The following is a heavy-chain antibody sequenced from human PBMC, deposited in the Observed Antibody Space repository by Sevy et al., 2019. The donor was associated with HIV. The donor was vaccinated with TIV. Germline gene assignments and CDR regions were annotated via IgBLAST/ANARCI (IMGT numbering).Heavy chain of an antibody. CDR2: VSGSGGKR. V-gene: IGHV3-23*01. J-gene: IGHJ3*01. D-gene: IGHD3-10*01. CDR1: GFTFSNYG. CDR3: ARRGNYYGDAFDF. Sequence: GGSLRLSCAAFGFTFSNYGMTWVRQAPGKGLEWVSSVSGSGGKRYNADSVKGRFTISRDNSKNTLYLQMNSLRAEETAVYYCARRGNYYGDAFDFWGQGTVVTVSS.